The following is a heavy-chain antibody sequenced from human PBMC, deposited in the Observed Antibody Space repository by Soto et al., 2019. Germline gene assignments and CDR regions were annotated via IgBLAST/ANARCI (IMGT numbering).Heavy chain of an antibody. V-gene: IGHV5-10-1*01. J-gene: IGHJ5*02. CDR3: ATRFDDEGCCFDT. CDR2: IDHSDSSA. Sequence: GESLKISCLGSGYTFNNYWITWLRQMPGKGLERMGTIDHSDSSAVYSPSFQGHIPISVDKSINTAYLHWSSLCAPDPAIYYGATRFDDEGCCFDTWRQGSQV. CDR1: GYTFNNYW. D-gene: IGHD3-3*01.